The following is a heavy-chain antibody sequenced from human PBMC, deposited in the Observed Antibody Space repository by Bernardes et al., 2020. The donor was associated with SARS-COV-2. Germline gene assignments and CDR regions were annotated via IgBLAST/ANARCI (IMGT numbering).Heavy chain of an antibody. D-gene: IGHD3-3*01. Sequence: GGSLRLSCAASGFTFSSYSMNWVRQAPGKGLEWVSSISSSSSYIYYADSVKGRFTISRDNAKNSLYLQMNSLRAEDTAVYYCARGTIFGVDSYGMDVWGQGTTVTVSS. CDR2: ISSSSSYI. CDR1: GFTFSSYS. CDR3: ARGTIFGVDSYGMDV. V-gene: IGHV3-21*01. J-gene: IGHJ6*02.